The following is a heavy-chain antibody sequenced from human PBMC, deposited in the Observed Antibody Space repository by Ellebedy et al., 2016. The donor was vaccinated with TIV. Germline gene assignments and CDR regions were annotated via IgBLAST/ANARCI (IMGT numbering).Heavy chain of an antibody. CDR3: ARLSSRIAAAA. CDR2: IYYSGSS. J-gene: IGHJ5*02. Sequence: SETLSLTCTVSGGSISSTNYYRVWIRQPPGKGLEWIGSIYYSGSSNYNPSLKSRVTISAYTSKNQFSLKLSSVTAADTAVYYCARLSSRIAAAAWGQGVLVTVTS. D-gene: IGHD6-13*01. V-gene: IGHV4-39*07. CDR1: GGSISSTNYY.